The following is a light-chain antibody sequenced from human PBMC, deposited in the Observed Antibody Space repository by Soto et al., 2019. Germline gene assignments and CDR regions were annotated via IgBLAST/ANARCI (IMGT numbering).Light chain of an antibody. CDR3: QQRNNWPPIT. CDR1: QGVSSH. J-gene: IGKJ5*01. Sequence: EIVLTQSPVTLSLSPGERATLSCRASQGVSSHLAWYQQRPGQAPRLLIYDASNRATGIPARFSGSGSGTDFTLTIDNLEPEDFAIYYCQQRNNWPPITFGQGTRLEIK. V-gene: IGKV3-11*01. CDR2: DAS.